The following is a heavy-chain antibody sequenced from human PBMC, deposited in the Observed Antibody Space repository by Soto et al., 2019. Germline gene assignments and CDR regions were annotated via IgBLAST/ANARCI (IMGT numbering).Heavy chain of an antibody. CDR2: ISSDGRDR. CDR3: AKDFDIGGAAYYFDY. D-gene: IGHD1-26*01. CDR1: GFSFVMDG. Sequence: GGSLTLSCAVSGFSFVMDGVHWVRQAPGKGLEWVEVISSDGRDRHYADSVKGRFTISRDNSKNTLSLQMNSLRADDTAVYYCAKDFDIGGAAYYFDYWGQGT. J-gene: IGHJ4*02. V-gene: IGHV3-30*18.